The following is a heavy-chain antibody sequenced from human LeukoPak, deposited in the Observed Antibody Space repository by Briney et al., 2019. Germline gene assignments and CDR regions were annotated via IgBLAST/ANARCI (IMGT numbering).Heavy chain of an antibody. J-gene: IGHJ3*02. Sequence: GSLRLSCAASGFTFSSYAMSWIRQPAGKGLEWIGRIYTSGSTNYNPSLKSRVTISVDTSKNQFSLKLSSVTAADTAVYYCARGSRLRIVVVPAAIRSNAFDIWGQGTMVTVSS. CDR2: IYTSGST. V-gene: IGHV4-4*07. CDR3: ARGSRLRIVVVPAAIRSNAFDI. CDR1: GFTFSSYA. D-gene: IGHD2-2*02.